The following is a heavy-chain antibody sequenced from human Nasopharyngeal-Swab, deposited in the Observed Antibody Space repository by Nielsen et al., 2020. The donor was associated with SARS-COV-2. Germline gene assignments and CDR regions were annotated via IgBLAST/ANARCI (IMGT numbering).Heavy chain of an antibody. Sequence: SVKVSCKASGGTFSSYAISWVRQAPGQGLEWMGGIIPILGIANYAQKFQGRVTITADKSTSTAYMELSSLRSDDTAVYYCARPDIAAAGTPADYYGMDVWGQGTTVTVSS. CDR1: GGTFSSYA. J-gene: IGHJ6*02. CDR3: ARPDIAAAGTPADYYGMDV. CDR2: IIPILGIA. D-gene: IGHD6-13*01. V-gene: IGHV1-69*10.